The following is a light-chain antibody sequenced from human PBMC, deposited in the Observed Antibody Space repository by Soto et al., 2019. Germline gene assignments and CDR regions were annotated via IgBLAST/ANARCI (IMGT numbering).Light chain of an antibody. J-gene: IGLJ3*02. Sequence: QSVLTQPPSVSGTPGQRTTISCTGSSSNIGAGYDVHWYQQVPGAAPKLVIYGNFNRPSGVPDRFSGSRSGTSASLAIAGLQAEDEADYYCQSYDASLRAGVFGGGTKLTVL. CDR2: GNF. CDR1: SSNIGAGYD. CDR3: QSYDASLRAGV. V-gene: IGLV1-40*01.